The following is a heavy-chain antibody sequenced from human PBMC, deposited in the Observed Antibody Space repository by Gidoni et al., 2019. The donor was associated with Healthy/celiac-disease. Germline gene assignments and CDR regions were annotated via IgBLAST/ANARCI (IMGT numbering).Heavy chain of an antibody. CDR1: GYTFTGYY. Sequence: QVQLVQSGAEVKTPGASVQVSCKASGYTFTGYYMHWVGQAPGQGLEWMGWINPNSGGTNYAQKFQVRVTMTRDTSISTAYMELSRLRADDTAVYYCAREVGIWSGYSIWGQGTLVTVSS. CDR3: AREVGIWSGYSI. CDR2: INPNSGGT. V-gene: IGHV1-2*02. D-gene: IGHD3-3*01. J-gene: IGHJ4*02.